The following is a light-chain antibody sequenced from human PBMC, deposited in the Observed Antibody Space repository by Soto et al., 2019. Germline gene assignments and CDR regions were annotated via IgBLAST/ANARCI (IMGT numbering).Light chain of an antibody. Sequence: QSVLTQPPSVSAAPGQKVTISCSGSSSNIGNNYVSWYQQLPGTAPKLLIYDNNKRPSGIPDRFSGSKSGTSGTLDITGLQTGDEADYYCSSYTSSSTRVFGTGTKVTV. CDR2: DNN. V-gene: IGLV1-51*01. CDR3: SSYTSSSTRV. CDR1: SSNIGNNY. J-gene: IGLJ1*01.